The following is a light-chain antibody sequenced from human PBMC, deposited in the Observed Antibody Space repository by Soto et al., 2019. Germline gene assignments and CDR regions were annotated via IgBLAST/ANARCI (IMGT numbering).Light chain of an antibody. V-gene: IGKV1-5*01. CDR1: QSISRW. Sequence: DIQMTQSPSTLSASVGDRVTITCRASQSISRWLAWYKQKPGKAPKALIYDASTLRSGVPSRFSGGGSGTEFTLTIRSLKPDDFATYYCQHYNTYSTFGQGTKVDIK. CDR3: QHYNTYST. CDR2: DAS. J-gene: IGKJ1*01.